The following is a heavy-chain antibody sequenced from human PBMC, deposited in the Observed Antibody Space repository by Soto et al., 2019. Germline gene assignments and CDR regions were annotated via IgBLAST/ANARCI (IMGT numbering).Heavy chain of an antibody. D-gene: IGHD5-18*01. Sequence: PVGFLRLSCAASGFTFSSYSGNWVRQAPGKGLEWVSYISSSSSTIYYADSVKGRFTISRDNAKNSLYLQMNSLRAEDTAVYYCARDYSSYGPFDYWGQGTLVTVSS. CDR3: ARDYSSYGPFDY. J-gene: IGHJ4*02. V-gene: IGHV3-48*01. CDR2: ISSSSSTI. CDR1: GFTFSSYS.